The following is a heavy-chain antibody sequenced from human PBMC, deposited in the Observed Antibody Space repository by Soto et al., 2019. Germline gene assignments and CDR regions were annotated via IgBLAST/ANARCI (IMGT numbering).Heavy chain of an antibody. CDR3: ARDGGEAMVRGVYDSAPFDP. J-gene: IGHJ5*02. CDR2: INAGNGNT. D-gene: IGHD3-10*01. Sequence: ASVKVSCKASGYTFTSYAMHWVRQAPGQRLEWMGWINAGNGNTKYSQKFQGRVTITRDTSASTAYMELSSLRSEDTAVYYCARDGGEAMVRGVYDSAPFDPWGQGTLVTVSS. CDR1: GYTFTSYA. V-gene: IGHV1-3*01.